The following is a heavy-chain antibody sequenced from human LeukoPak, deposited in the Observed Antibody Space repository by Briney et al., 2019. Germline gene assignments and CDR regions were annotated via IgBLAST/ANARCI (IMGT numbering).Heavy chain of an antibody. CDR2: INPNSGAT. Sequence: ASVKVSCKGSGYTFTGYYVHWVRQAPGQGLEWMAWINPNSGATNYAQKFQGRVTVTRDTSISTAYMELSSLESDDTAVYYCARDLMTTPTWDFDYWGQGTLVSVSS. CDR3: ARDLMTTPTWDFDY. J-gene: IGHJ4*02. CDR1: GYTFTGYY. V-gene: IGHV1-2*02. D-gene: IGHD3-16*01.